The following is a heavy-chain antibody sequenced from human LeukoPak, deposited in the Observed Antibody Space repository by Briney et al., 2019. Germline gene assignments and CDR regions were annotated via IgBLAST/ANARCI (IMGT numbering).Heavy chain of an antibody. V-gene: IGHV4-59*08. CDR2: VDYSGST. Sequence: ASETLSLTCTVSGGSISSYYWSWLRRPPGKGLEWLGYVDYSGSTAYNPSLNGRVAISPDTSKNQFSLKLRSVTAADTAVYYCARLNGGNWGPGILVTVSS. CDR1: GGSISSYY. CDR3: ARLNGGN. J-gene: IGHJ4*02. D-gene: IGHD4-23*01.